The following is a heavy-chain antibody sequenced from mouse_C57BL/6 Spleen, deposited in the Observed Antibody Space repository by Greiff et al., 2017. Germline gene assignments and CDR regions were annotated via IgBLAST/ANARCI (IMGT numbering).Heavy chain of an antibody. CDR1: GYTFTGYW. CDR3: ARRALYDYRGLDAMDY. J-gene: IGHJ4*01. V-gene: IGHV1-9*01. D-gene: IGHD2-4*01. Sequence: VQLQQSGAELMKPGASVKLSCKATGYTFTGYWIEWVKQRPGHGLEWIGEILPGSGSTNYNEKFKGKATFTADTSSNTAYMQLSSLTTEDSAIYYWARRALYDYRGLDAMDYWGQGTSVTVSS. CDR2: ILPGSGST.